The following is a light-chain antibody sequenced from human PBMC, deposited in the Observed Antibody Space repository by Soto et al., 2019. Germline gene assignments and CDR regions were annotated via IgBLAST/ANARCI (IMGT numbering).Light chain of an antibody. CDR1: QDITSW. Sequence: DIQMTQSPSSVSASVGDRVTITCRASQDITSWLAWYQQKPGKAPKLLIYAASSLPSGVPSRFSGSGSGTDFTLTISSLQPEDFVTYYCQQANSFPYTFGQGTKLEIK. V-gene: IGKV1D-12*01. CDR2: AAS. J-gene: IGKJ2*01. CDR3: QQANSFPYT.